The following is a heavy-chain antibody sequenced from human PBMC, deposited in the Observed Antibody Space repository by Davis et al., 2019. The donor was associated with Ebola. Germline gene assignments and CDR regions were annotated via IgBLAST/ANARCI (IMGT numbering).Heavy chain of an antibody. V-gene: IGHV3-21*01. CDR2: IGIRSSYI. D-gene: IGHD3-3*01. CDR1: GFTFSSYS. J-gene: IGHJ3*02. CDR3: AKSITIFGVITSHAFDI. Sequence: PGGSLRLSCAASGFTFSSYSMNWVRQAPGKGLEWVSSIGIRSSYIYYADSVKGRFTISRDNSKNTLYLQMNSLRAEDTAVYYCAKSITIFGVITSHAFDIWGQGTMVTVSS.